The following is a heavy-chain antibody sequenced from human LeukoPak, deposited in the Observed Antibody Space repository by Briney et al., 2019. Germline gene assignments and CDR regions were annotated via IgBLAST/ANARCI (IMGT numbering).Heavy chain of an antibody. CDR3: ARDLPKISIFGAFQH. V-gene: IGHV3-7*05. CDR1: GFTFSSYW. CDR2: IKQDGSEK. J-gene: IGHJ1*01. Sequence: GGSLRLSCAASGFTFSSYWMSWVRKAPGKGLEWVANIKQDGSEKYYVDSVKGRFTISRDNAKNSLYLQMNSLRAEDTAVYYCARDLPKISIFGAFQHWGQGALVIVSS. D-gene: IGHD3-3*01.